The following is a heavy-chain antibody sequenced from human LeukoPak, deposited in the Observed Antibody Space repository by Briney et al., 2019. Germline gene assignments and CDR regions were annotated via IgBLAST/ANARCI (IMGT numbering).Heavy chain of an antibody. CDR1: GFTFSSYS. CDR3: ARDRGGSYFLDY. Sequence: PGGSLRLSCAASGFTFSSYSMNWVCQAPGKGLEWVSSISSSSSYIYYADSVKGRFTISRDNAKNSLYLQMNSLRAEDTAVYYCARDRGGSYFLDYWGQGTLVTVSS. V-gene: IGHV3-21*01. D-gene: IGHD1-26*01. J-gene: IGHJ4*02. CDR2: ISSSSSYI.